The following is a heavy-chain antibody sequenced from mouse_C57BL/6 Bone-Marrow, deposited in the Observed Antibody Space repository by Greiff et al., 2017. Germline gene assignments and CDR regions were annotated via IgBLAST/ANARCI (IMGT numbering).Heavy chain of an antibody. V-gene: IGHV1-82*01. D-gene: IGHD2-13*01. J-gene: IGHJ2*01. CDR2: IYPGDGDP. Sequence: QVQLQQSGPELVKPGASVKISCKASGYAFSSSWMNWVKQRPGKGLEWIGRIYPGDGDPNYNGKFKGKATLTADKSSSTAYMQRSSLTSEDSAVYFCGRTVMVTPYYFDYWGQGTTLTVSS. CDR3: GRTVMVTPYYFDY. CDR1: GYAFSSSW.